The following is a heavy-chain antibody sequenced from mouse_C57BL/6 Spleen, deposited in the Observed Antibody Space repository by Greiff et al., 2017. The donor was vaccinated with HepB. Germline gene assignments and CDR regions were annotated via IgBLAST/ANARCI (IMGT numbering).Heavy chain of an antibody. D-gene: IGHD2-3*01. Sequence: QVQLKQPGAELVKPGASVKLSCKASGYTFTSYWMQWVKQRPGQGLEWIGEIDPSDSYTNYNQKFKGKATLTVDTSSSTAYMQLSSLTSEDSAVYYCARGGYDGYYVGYWGQGTTLTVSS. CDR1: GYTFTSYW. J-gene: IGHJ2*01. CDR3: ARGGYDGYYVGY. V-gene: IGHV1-50*01. CDR2: IDPSDSYT.